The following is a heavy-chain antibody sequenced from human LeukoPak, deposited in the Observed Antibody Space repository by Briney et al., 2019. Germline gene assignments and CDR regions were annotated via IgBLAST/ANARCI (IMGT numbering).Heavy chain of an antibody. CDR1: GFTLSSYW. V-gene: IGHV3-7*03. Sequence: GGSLRLSCAASGFTLSSYWMSWVRQAPGQGVEWVANIKQDGSEKYYVDSVKGRFTISRDNAKNSLYLQMNSLRAEDTAVYYCARDAIAAAGGNWFDHWGQGTLVTVSS. J-gene: IGHJ5*02. D-gene: IGHD6-13*01. CDR2: IKQDGSEK. CDR3: ARDAIAAAGGNWFDH.